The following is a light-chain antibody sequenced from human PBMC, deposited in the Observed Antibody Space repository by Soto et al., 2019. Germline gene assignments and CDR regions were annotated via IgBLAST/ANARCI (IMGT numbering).Light chain of an antibody. CDR2: GVS. Sequence: EIVLTQSPGTLSLSPGERSTLSVSSSQSVSSRRLAWYQQKPGQAPRLLIYGVSSRATGIPDRFSGSGSGTDFTLTISSLEPEDFAVYYCQQYNNWPPLTFGGGTKVDIK. V-gene: IGKV3-20*01. CDR1: QSVSSRR. CDR3: QQYNNWPPLT. J-gene: IGKJ4*01.